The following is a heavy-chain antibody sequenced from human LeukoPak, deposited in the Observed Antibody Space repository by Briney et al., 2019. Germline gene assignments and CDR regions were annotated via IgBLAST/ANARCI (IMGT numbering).Heavy chain of an antibody. Sequence: PGGSLRLSCAASGFTVSSNYMSWVRQAPGKGLEWVSVIYSGGSTYYADSVKGRFTISRDNSKNTLYLQMNGLRAEDTAVYYCARGYYSGAFDIWGQGTMVTVSS. D-gene: IGHD3-10*01. CDR2: IYSGGST. CDR3: ARGYYSGAFDI. V-gene: IGHV3-66*01. CDR1: GFTVSSNY. J-gene: IGHJ3*02.